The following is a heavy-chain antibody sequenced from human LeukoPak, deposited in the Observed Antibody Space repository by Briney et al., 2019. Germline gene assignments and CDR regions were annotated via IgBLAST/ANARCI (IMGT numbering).Heavy chain of an antibody. Sequence: SETLSLTCTVSGGSISSYYWSWIRQPAGKGLEWIGRIYTSGSTNYNPSLKSRVTMSVDTSKNQFSLRLSSVTAADTAVYYCARHRSPSSLSYFDIWGQGTLVIVSS. CDR1: GGSISSYY. CDR3: ARHRSPSSLSYFDI. CDR2: IYTSGST. D-gene: IGHD6-19*01. V-gene: IGHV4-4*07. J-gene: IGHJ4*02.